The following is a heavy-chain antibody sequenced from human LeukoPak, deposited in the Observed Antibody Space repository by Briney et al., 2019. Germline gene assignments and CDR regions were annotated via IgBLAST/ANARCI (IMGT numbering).Heavy chain of an antibody. CDR1: GYTLTELS. CDR2: FDPEHSKT. J-gene: IGHJ6*02. CDR3: ATEGMVGASYYYYGMAV. V-gene: IGHV1-24*01. Sequence: ASVNVSCKVSGYTLTELSMHWVRQAPGKGLDWMGGFDPEHSKTVYAQDFEGRLTMTEDTSTVTAYMELSSLRSEDTAVYYCATEGMVGASYYYYGMAVWGQGTTVTVSS. D-gene: IGHD1-26*01.